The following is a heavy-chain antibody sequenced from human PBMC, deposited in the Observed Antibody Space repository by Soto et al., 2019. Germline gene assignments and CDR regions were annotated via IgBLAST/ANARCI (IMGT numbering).Heavy chain of an antibody. CDR3: ASPAAAASWGYYYYYGMDV. CDR1: GGTFSSYA. CDR2: IIPIFGTA. Sequence: SVKVSCKASGGTFSSYAISWVRQAPGQGLEWMGGIIPIFGTANYAQKLQGRVTITADESTSTAYMELSSLRSEDTAVYYCASPAAAASWGYYYYYGMDVWGQGTTVTVSS. D-gene: IGHD6-13*01. V-gene: IGHV1-69*13. J-gene: IGHJ6*02.